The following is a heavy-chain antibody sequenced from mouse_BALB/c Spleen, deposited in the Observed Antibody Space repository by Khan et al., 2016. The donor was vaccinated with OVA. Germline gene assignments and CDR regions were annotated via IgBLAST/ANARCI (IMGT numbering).Heavy chain of an antibody. CDR1: GFTFSDYY. Sequence: EVELVEPGGGLVKPGGSLKLSCAASGFTFSDYYMYWVRQTPEKRLEWVATISDGGSYTYFPYSVKGRFTFSRVDAKYHRNLQMSSLKSEDTAIYYCESGYYGNAFSYWGQGTMVTVSA. CDR3: ESGYYGNAFSY. D-gene: IGHD2-1*01. J-gene: IGHJ3*01. CDR2: ISDGGSYT. V-gene: IGHV5-4*02.